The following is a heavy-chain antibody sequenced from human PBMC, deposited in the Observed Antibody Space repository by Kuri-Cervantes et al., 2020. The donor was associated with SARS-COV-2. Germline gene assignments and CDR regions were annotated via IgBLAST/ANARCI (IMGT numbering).Heavy chain of an antibody. CDR2: ISGSGGST. D-gene: IGHD6-6*01. V-gene: IGHV3-23*01. CDR3: AKDRGLGYSGSSATPYWYFDL. J-gene: IGHJ2*01. Sequence: ETLSLTCAASGFTFSSYAMSWIRQAPGKGLEWVSAISGSGGSTYYADSVKGRFTISRDNSKNTLYLQMNSLGAEDTAVYYCAKDRGLGYSGSSATPYWYFDLWGRGTLVTVSS. CDR1: GFTFSSYA.